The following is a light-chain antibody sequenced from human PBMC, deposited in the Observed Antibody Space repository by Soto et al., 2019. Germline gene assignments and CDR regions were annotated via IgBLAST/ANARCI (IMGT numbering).Light chain of an antibody. CDR1: QNVRSN. J-gene: IGKJ1*01. V-gene: IGKV3-15*01. CDR3: QQYDDWPET. CDR2: GAA. Sequence: ELEMTQSPATLSVSPGERATVSCRASQNVRSNLAWYQQKPGQAPRLLIYGAATRATGIHARFSGRGSGTEFILTISSLQSEDFAVYYCQQYDDWPETFGQGTKVDIK.